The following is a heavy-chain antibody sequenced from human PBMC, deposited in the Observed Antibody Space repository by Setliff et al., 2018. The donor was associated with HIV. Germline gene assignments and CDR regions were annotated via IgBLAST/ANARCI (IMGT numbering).Heavy chain of an antibody. CDR2: IHYNERT. J-gene: IGHJ4*02. D-gene: IGHD2-15*01. CDR3: ASGYCSGGSCYRDRGIDY. Sequence: LVNPTQTLTLTCDFSGFSLATDGVAVGWIRQPPGKGLEYIGSIHYNERTYYNPSLKSRVTISVDTSKNQFSLKLSSVTAADTAVYYCASGYCSGGSCYRDRGIDYWGQGTLVTVSS. V-gene: IGHV4-30-2*03. CDR1: GFSLATDGVA.